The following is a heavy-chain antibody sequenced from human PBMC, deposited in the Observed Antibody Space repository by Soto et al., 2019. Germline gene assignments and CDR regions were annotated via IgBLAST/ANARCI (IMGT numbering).Heavy chain of an antibody. Sequence: VQLVQSGAEVKRPGSSVKVSCEASGGTFSSLGFTWVRQAPGQGLEWMGGIIPISGRTTFAPKFLGRVTITADESTRTTYMELTALTSGDTAIYYCATRGTQGRWLEFADYWGQGTLVTVSS. CDR1: GGTFSSLG. V-gene: IGHV1-69*01. CDR2: IIPISGRT. J-gene: IGHJ4*02. D-gene: IGHD5-12*01. CDR3: ATRGTQGRWLEFADY.